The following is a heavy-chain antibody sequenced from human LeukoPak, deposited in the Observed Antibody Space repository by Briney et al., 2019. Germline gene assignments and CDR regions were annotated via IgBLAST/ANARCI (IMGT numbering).Heavy chain of an antibody. D-gene: IGHD3-10*01. CDR1: GFTFSSYE. CDR3: AREKRYYYGSGSYYNWFDP. V-gene: IGHV3-48*03. CDR2: ISSSGSTI. J-gene: IGHJ5*02. Sequence: GGSLRLSCAASGFTFSSYEMNWVRQAPGKGLEWVSYISSSGSTIYYADSVKGRFTISRDNAKNSLYLQMNSLRAEDTAVYYCAREKRYYYGSGSYYNWFDPWGQGTLVTVSS.